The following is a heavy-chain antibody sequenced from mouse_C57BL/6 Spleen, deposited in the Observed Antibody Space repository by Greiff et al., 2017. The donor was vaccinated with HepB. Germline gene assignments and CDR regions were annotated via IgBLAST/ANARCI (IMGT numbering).Heavy chain of an antibody. CDR3: AKATTVVAHYFDY. CDR2: INPGSGGT. V-gene: IGHV1-54*01. J-gene: IGHJ2*01. CDR1: GYAFTNYL. Sequence: QVQLQQSGAELVRPGTSVKVSCKASGYAFTNYLIEWVKQRPGQGLEWIGVINPGSGGTNYNEKFKGKATLTADKSSSTAYMQFSSLTSEDSEVYFGAKATTVVAHYFDYWGQGTTLTVYS. D-gene: IGHD1-1*01.